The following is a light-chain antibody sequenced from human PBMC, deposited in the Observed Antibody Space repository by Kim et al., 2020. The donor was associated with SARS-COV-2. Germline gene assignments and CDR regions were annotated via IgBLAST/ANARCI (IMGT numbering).Light chain of an antibody. J-gene: IGKJ4*02. Sequence: SPGERATLSCRASQSVSSNLAWYQQKPGQAPRLLIYGASTRATGIPARFSGSGSGTEFTLTISSLQSEDFAVYYCQQYNNWPLSTFGEGTKVDIK. CDR3: QQYNNWPLST. CDR2: GAS. CDR1: QSVSSN. V-gene: IGKV3-15*01.